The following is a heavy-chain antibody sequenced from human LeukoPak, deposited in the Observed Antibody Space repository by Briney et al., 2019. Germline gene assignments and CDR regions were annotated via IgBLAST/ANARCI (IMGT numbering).Heavy chain of an antibody. Sequence: GRSLRLSCAASGFTFSSYAMHWVRQAPGKGLEWVAVISYDGSNKYYAGSVKGRFTISRDNSKNTLYLQMNSLRAEDTAVYYCARAQSGSYRDWGQGTLVTVSS. J-gene: IGHJ4*02. CDR2: ISYDGSNK. CDR3: ARAQSGSYRD. V-gene: IGHV3-30*14. CDR1: GFTFSSYA. D-gene: IGHD1-26*01.